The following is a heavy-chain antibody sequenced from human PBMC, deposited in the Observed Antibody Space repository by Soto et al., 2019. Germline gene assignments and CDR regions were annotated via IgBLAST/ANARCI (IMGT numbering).Heavy chain of an antibody. D-gene: IGHD3-10*01. CDR3: AKRGRSDVHYFDF. V-gene: IGHV3-23*01. CDR1: GFTFSSYA. Sequence: GGSLRLSCAASGFTFSSYAMSWVRQAPGKGLEWVSHSGGITSYADSVKGRFTISRDNAKNTSYLQMNSLRAEDTAVYYCAKRGRSDVHYFDFWGHGTLVTVSS. CDR2: SGGIT. J-gene: IGHJ4*01.